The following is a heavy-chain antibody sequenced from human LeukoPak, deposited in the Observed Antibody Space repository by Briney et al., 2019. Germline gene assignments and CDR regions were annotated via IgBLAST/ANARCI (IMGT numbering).Heavy chain of an antibody. CDR2: INHSGST. CDR3: ATYYDFWKGFDP. D-gene: IGHD3-3*01. J-gene: IGHJ5*02. Sequence: LRLSCAASGFTFRSYGMHWVRQAPGKGLEWIGEINHSGSTNYNPSLKSRVTISVDTSKNQFSLKLSSVTAADTAVYYCATYYDFWKGFDPWGQGTLVTVSS. CDR1: GFTFRSYG. V-gene: IGHV4-34*08.